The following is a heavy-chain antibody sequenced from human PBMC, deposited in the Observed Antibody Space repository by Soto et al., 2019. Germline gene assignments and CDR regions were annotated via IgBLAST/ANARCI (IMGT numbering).Heavy chain of an antibody. Sequence: SETLSLTCTVSGGSISSSSYYWGWIRQPPGKGLEWIGSIYYSGSTYYNPSLKSRVTISVDTSKNQFSLKLSSVTAADTAVYYLRRGNGVHSYYSHMAVGAKGPTVP. CDR3: RRGNGVHSYYSHMAV. V-gene: IGHV4-39*01. J-gene: IGHJ6*03. CDR1: GGSISSSSYY. D-gene: IGHD2-8*01. CDR2: IYYSGST.